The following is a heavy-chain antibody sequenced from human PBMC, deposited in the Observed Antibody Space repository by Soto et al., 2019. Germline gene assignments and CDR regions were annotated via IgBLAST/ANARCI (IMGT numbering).Heavy chain of an antibody. CDR2: IIPIVGLT. J-gene: IGHJ6*03. V-gene: IGHV1-69*02. CDR3: ARPTAGHDAGGNYMDV. CDR1: GGSLSSYP. Sequence: QVQLLQSGSEVQKPGYSVKVSCRASGGSLSSYPVTWVRQAPGQGLEWMGRIIPIVGLTNYAQKFQGRVTITADKSTATAYMELSSLRSDDTAVYYCARPTAGHDAGGNYMDVWGKGTTVIVSS. D-gene: IGHD2-21*02.